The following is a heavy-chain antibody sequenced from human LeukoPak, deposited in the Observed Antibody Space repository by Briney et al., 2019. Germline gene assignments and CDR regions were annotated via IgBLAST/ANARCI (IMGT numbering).Heavy chain of an antibody. CDR2: IVPILGTA. J-gene: IGHJ4*02. Sequence: SVKVSCKASGGTFSSYAISWVRQAPGQGLEWMGRIVPILGTANYAQKFQGRVTITTDESTSTAYMELSSLRSEDTAVYYCARDHPSQNWGQGTLVTVSS. V-gene: IGHV1-69*11. CDR1: GGTFSSYA. CDR3: ARDHPSQN.